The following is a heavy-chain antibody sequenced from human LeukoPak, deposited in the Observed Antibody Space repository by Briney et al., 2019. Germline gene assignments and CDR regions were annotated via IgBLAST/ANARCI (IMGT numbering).Heavy chain of an antibody. CDR1: GYTFTGYY. CDR3: AKEITYSYETSGYYSDY. J-gene: IGHJ4*02. Sequence: AASVKVSCKASGYTFTGYYMHWVRQAPGQGLEWMGWINPNSGGTNYAQKFQGRVTMTRDTSISTAYMELSRLRAEDTAVYYCAKEITYSYETSGYYSDYWGQGTLVTVSS. CDR2: INPNSGGT. D-gene: IGHD3-22*01. V-gene: IGHV1-2*02.